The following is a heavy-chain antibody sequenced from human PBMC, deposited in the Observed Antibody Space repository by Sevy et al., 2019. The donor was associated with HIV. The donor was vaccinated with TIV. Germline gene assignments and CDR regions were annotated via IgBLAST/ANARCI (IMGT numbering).Heavy chain of an antibody. D-gene: IGHD6-19*01. CDR2: IIPILGTV. CDR3: ASGGGNAWYYFDY. J-gene: IGHJ4*02. V-gene: IGHV1-69*13. CDR1: GGTFSSYG. Sequence: ASVKVSCKASGGTFSSYGISWVRQAPGQGLEWMGGIIPILGTVNYAQKFQGRVTITADESTKTDYMELSSLRSEDTAVYYCASGGGNAWYYFDYWGQETLVTVSS.